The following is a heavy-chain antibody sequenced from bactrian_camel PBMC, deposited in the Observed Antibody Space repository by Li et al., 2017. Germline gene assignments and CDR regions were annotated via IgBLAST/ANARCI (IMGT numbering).Heavy chain of an antibody. CDR1: GYFYEC. J-gene: IGHJ4*01. D-gene: IGHD8*01. CDR3: AADVANTALGRGGRWARLRDVDWNY. Sequence: HVQLVESGGGSMQTGGSLTLSCAVSGYFYECMGWYRQAPGKEREGVASIDGNGSTSYRDSVKGRFTISKDDAKNILYLQMNDLKPEDTAMYFCAADVANTALGRGGRWARLRDVDWNYWGQGTQVTVS. CDR2: IDGNGST. V-gene: IGHV3S53*01.